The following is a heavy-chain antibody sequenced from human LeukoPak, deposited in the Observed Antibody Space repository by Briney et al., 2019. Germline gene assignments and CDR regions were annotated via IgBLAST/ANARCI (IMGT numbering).Heavy chain of an antibody. V-gene: IGHV4-59*02. CDR1: GASVSSSH. CDR3: AEGYFEPFAH. D-gene: IGHD2/OR15-2a*01. CDR2: LSYTGKT. Sequence: KPSETLSLTCVVSGASVSSSHWNWIRQLPGKGLEWIGCLSYTGKTDYNPSLTSRVTISLDTSKKQVSLKLRSVTAADTAVYYCAEGYFEPFAHWGQGTLVTVPS. J-gene: IGHJ4*02.